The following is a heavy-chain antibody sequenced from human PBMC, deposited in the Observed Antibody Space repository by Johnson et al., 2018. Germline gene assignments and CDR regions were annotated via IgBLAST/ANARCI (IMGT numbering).Heavy chain of an antibody. CDR3: ARDGHYGPTGMDV. Sequence: VQLVESGGGLVQPGGSLRLSCGASGFTLSRYGMNWVRQAPGKGLEWVSPITGSSPTIYYAASVRGRFTASRDNAKNSLYLQVRCLRAEDTAVYYCARDGHYGPTGMDVWGQGTTVTVSS. V-gene: IGHV3-48*01. CDR1: GFTLSRYG. D-gene: IGHD4/OR15-4a*01. J-gene: IGHJ6*02. CDR2: ITGSSPTI.